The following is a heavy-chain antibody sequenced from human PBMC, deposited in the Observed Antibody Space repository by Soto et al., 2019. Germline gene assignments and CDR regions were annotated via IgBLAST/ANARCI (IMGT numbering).Heavy chain of an antibody. CDR3: ASLEPHDAFDI. CDR2: ISYDGSNK. CDR1: GFTFSSYA. D-gene: IGHD1-1*01. V-gene: IGHV3-30-3*01. Sequence: QPGGSLRLSCAASGFTFSSYAMHWVRQAPGKGLEWVAVISYDGSNKYYADSVKGRFTISRDNSKNTLYLQMNSLRADDTAVYYCASLEPHDAFDIWGQGTMVTVSS. J-gene: IGHJ3*02.